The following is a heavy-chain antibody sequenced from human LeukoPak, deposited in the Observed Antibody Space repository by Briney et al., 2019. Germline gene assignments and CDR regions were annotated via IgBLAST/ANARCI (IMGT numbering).Heavy chain of an antibody. D-gene: IGHD6-19*01. J-gene: IGHJ4*02. CDR1: GFTFSSYS. CDR3: AGDLFSSGWFAYFDY. CDR2: ISSSSSYI. Sequence: GGSLRLSCAASGFTFSSYSMNRVRQAPGKGLEWVSSISSSSSYIYYADSVKGRFTISRDNAKNSLYLQMNSLGAEDTAVYYCAGDLFSSGWFAYFDYWGQGTLVTVSS. V-gene: IGHV3-21*01.